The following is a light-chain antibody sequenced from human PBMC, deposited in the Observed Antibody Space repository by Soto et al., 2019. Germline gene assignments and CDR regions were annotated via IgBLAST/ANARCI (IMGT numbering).Light chain of an antibody. CDR3: PQARSFPLT. V-gene: IGKV1-12*01. Sequence: DIPMTQSPSSVSASVGDRVTITCRASQAISSWLAWYQQKPGRAPKLLIYSASSLQNGAPSRFTGSGSGTDFTLTITSLQPDDTAIYYCPQARSFPLTFGGGTKVEIK. CDR2: SAS. CDR1: QAISSW. J-gene: IGKJ4*01.